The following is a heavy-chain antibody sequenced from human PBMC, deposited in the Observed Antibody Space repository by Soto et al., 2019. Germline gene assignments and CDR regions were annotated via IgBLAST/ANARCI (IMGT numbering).Heavy chain of an antibody. J-gene: IGHJ2*01. V-gene: IGHV4-59*01. CDR3: ARGEINYVWYFDL. CDR1: AGSISSYY. D-gene: IGHD1-7*01. Sequence: SETLSLTCTVSAGSISSYYWSWIRQPPGKGLEWIGYIHYSGGSSYNPSLKRRVTISVDTSKNQFSLKLSSVTAADTAVYYCARGEINYVWYFDLWGRGTLVTVSS. CDR2: IHYSGGS.